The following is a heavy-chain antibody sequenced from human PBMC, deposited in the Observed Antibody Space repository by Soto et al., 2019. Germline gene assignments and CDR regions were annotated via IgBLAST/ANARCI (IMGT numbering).Heavy chain of an antibody. D-gene: IGHD2-15*01. CDR3: VRGYCTTSPCSGDFQS. CDR2: IHPSGDT. CDR1: VYKFTTYF. V-gene: IGHV1-46*01. J-gene: IGHJ1*01. Sequence: GXSVKVSCKASVYKFTTYFIHCVRQAPGQGLEWMGMIHPSGDTGYAQKFRGRVTMTIDTSTTTAYMELRNLTSEDTALYFSVRGYCTTSPCSGDFQSWGQGTLVTVSS.